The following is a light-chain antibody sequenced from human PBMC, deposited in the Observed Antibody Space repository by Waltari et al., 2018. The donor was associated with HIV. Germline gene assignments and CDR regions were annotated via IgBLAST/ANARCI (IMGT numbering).Light chain of an antibody. V-gene: IGLV1-44*01. CDR3: SAWDDNVNAL. CDR2: SNN. CDR1: RSNTGSNN. J-gene: IGLJ2*01. Sequence: QSVLRQPPSASGTPGQRVTIPCSGSRSNTGSNNVNWYQKLPGTAPKLLIYSNNRRPSGVPDRFSGSKSGTSASLAISGLQSEDEADYYCSAWDDNVNALFGGGTKLTVL.